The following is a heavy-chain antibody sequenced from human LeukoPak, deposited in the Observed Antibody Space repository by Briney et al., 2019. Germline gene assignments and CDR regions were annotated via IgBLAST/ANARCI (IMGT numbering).Heavy chain of an antibody. J-gene: IGHJ6*02. Sequence: PGGSLRLSCAASGFTFNSYSMNWVRQAPGKGLEWVSSISSSSSYIYYADSVKGRFTISSDNAKNSLYLQMNSLRAEDTAVYYCARKMGCTNGVCLDGMDVWGQGTTVTVSS. D-gene: IGHD2-8*01. CDR1: GFTFNSYS. CDR2: ISSSSSYI. V-gene: IGHV3-21*01. CDR3: ARKMGCTNGVCLDGMDV.